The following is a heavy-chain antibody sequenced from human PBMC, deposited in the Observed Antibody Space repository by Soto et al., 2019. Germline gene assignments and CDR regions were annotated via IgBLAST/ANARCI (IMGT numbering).Heavy chain of an antibody. Sequence: LRLSCTPSGFTFSIFAMGWVRQAPGKGLEWVSAIGGSGDSRYYADSVKGRFTIFRDNSKNTLYLQMNSLRAEDTAVYYCAKTAEEVAGTVYGHWGQGTLVTVSA. V-gene: IGHV3-23*01. J-gene: IGHJ4*02. CDR2: IGGSGDSR. D-gene: IGHD6-19*01. CDR1: GFTFSIFA. CDR3: AKTAEEVAGTVYGH.